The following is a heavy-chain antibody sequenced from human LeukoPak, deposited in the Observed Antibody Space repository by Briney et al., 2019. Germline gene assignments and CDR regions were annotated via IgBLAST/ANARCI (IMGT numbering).Heavy chain of an antibody. V-gene: IGHV3-15*01. J-gene: IGHJ6*02. CDR1: GFNFRQAW. CDR3: TSYSGYYDYYYYGMDV. CDR2: LKSEHAGGTR. Sequence: PGGSLRLSCAGSGFNFRQAWMSWVRQAPGKGLEWIGRLKSEHAGGTRDYAAPVKGRFTISRDDSKNTLYLQMNSLKTEDTAVYYCTSYSGYYDYYYYGMDVWGQGTTVTVSS. D-gene: IGHD3-22*01.